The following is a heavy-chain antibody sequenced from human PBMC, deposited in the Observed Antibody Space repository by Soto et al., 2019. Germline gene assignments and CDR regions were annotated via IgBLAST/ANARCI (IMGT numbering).Heavy chain of an antibody. J-gene: IGHJ4*02. CDR1: GFTFSSYS. D-gene: IGHD5-12*01. CDR2: ISSSTSYI. V-gene: IGHV3-21*01. Sequence: AGGFLRLSCAASGFTFSSYSMNWVRQAPGKELELVSSISSSTSYIYYADSVKGRFTISRDNAKNSLYLQMNSLRAEDTAVYYCARGERRDGYNCNYWGQGTLVTVS. CDR3: ARGERRDGYNCNY.